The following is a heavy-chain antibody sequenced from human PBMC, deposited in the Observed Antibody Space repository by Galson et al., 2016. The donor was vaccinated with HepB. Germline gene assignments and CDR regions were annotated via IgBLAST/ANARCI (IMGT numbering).Heavy chain of an antibody. V-gene: IGHV3-9*01. CDR3: AKDMSAENGEAEYYGLDV. D-gene: IGHD4-17*01. Sequence: SLRLSCAASGFTFDDYAMHWVRQAPGKGLEWVSGISWNSYYIDYADSVKGRFTISRDNAKKTLFLQMDSLGAEDTALYFCAKDMSAENGEAEYYGLDVWGQGTAVTVSS. CDR2: ISWNSYYI. J-gene: IGHJ6*02. CDR1: GFTFDDYA.